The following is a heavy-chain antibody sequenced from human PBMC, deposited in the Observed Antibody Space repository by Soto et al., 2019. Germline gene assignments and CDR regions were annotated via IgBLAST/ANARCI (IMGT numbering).Heavy chain of an antibody. CDR1: GFTFGYYA. CDR2: IRSKAYGGTT. J-gene: IGHJ3*02. CDR3: TRGGELPDAFDI. D-gene: IGHD1-26*01. Sequence: GGSLRLSCTASGFTFGYYAMIWVRQAPGKGLEWVGFIRSKAYGGTTEYAASVKGRFTISRDDSKSIAYLQMNSLKTEDTAVYYCTRGGELPDAFDIWGQGTMVTVSS. V-gene: IGHV3-49*04.